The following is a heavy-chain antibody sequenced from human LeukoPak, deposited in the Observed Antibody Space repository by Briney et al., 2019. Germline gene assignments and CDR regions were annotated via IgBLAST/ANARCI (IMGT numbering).Heavy chain of an antibody. CDR2: ISIDGHI. CDR1: GGSLSGYF. V-gene: IGHV4-34*01. J-gene: IGHJ3*02. CDR3: VRQIGAGAFDI. D-gene: IGHD6-13*01. Sequence: SETLSLTCAVYGGSLSGYFWSWIRQSPGKGLEWIGEISIDGHINYNPSLKSRVTISLDTTKNQFSLKLTSVIAAGTPLYHCVRQIGAGAFDIWGQETVVTVPS.